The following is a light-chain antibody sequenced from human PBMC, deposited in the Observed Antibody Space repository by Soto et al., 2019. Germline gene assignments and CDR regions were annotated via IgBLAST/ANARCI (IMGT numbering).Light chain of an antibody. J-gene: IGLJ3*02. V-gene: IGLV2-14*01. CDR2: EIS. CDR1: SNDVGGYHY. Sequence: QSALTQPASVSGSPGQSITISCTGTSNDVGGYHYVSWYQQYPGKAPNLIIYEISHRPSGVPNRFSGSKSGNTASLTISGLQAEDEADYYCSSYTYSGTLVVFGGGTKLTVL. CDR3: SSYTYSGTLVV.